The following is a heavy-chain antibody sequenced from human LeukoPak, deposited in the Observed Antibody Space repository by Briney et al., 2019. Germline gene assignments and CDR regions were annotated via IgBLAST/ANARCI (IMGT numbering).Heavy chain of an antibody. CDR1: GGSISSRSDY. V-gene: IGHV4-39*01. CDR2: LDSSGST. D-gene: IGHD4-23*01. CDR3: SRSHDYGGLYFYYYMDV. Sequence: PSETLSLTCTVSGGSISSRSDYWGWIRQTPGKGLEWIGNLDSSGSTYYNPSLKSRVPISVRTSKNQFSLNLRSVTAADTAIYFCSRSHDYGGLYFYYYMDVWGKGTTVTVSS. J-gene: IGHJ6*03.